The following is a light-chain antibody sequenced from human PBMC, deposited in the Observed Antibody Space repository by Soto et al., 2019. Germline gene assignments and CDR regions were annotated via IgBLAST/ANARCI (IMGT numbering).Light chain of an antibody. CDR2: GAS. CDR1: QKVDSVV. CDR3: HHYLVSPWA. J-gene: IGKJ1*01. V-gene: IGKV3-20*01. Sequence: EIVLTQSPGTLSLSPGERATLSCRASQKVDSVVAWFQQKPGQSPRLLIYGASNRATGIPDRFSGSGSGTDFTLTMTRLEPDDFAVYYCHHYLVSPWAFGQGTKVEV.